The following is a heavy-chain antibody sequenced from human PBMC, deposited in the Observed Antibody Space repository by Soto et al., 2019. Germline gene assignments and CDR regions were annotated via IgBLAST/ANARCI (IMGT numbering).Heavy chain of an antibody. CDR3: ATLRGLGEVSPYFDS. Sequence: QVQLQESGPGLLKPSETLSLTCTVSYASINNYHWTWIRQPPGRGLEWIAYIYYTGTTNFTPSLKRRVTISMDTSKNQFSLQLRSVTASDTAVDYCATLRGLGEVSPYFDSWGQGRMVTVSS. CDR1: YASINNYH. V-gene: IGHV4-59*08. J-gene: IGHJ4*02. CDR2: IYYTGTT. D-gene: IGHD3-10*01.